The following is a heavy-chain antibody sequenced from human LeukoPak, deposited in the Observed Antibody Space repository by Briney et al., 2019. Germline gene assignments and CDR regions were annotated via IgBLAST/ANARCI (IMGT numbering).Heavy chain of an antibody. V-gene: IGHV1-2*02. Sequence: XWMGWINPNSGGTNYAQKFQGRVTMTRDTSISTAYMELSRLRSDDTAVYYCATYDGGTHFDYWGQGTLVTVSS. CDR3: ATYDGGTHFDY. CDR2: INPNSGGT. D-gene: IGHD3-16*01. J-gene: IGHJ4*02.